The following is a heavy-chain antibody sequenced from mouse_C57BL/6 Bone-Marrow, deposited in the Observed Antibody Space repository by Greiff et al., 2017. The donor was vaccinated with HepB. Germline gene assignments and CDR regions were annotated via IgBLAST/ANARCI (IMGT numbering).Heavy chain of an antibody. CDR1: GYSITSGYY. D-gene: IGHD2-1*01. Sequence: VQLKESGPGLVKPSQSLSLTCSVTGYSITSGYYWNWIRQFPGNKLEWMGYISYDGSNNYNPSLKNRISITRDTSKNQFFLKLNSVTTEDTATYYCATIYYADYYAMDYWGQGTSVTVSS. J-gene: IGHJ4*01. CDR3: ATIYYADYYAMDY. CDR2: ISYDGSN. V-gene: IGHV3-6*01.